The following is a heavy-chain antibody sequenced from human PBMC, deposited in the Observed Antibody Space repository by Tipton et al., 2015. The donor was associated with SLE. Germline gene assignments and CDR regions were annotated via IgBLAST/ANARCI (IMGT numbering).Heavy chain of an antibody. Sequence: QLVQSGAEVKKPGASVKVSCKASGYTFTNYYMHWVRQAPGQGLEWMGLINPTGDSTNYAQKFQGRVTMTRDTSTSTVYMELTSLRSEDTAMFYCASLRISLYSGRWGPWGFDIWGQGTMVTVSS. CDR3: ASLRISLYSGRWGPWGFDI. CDR2: INPTGDST. CDR1: GYTFTNYY. V-gene: IGHV1-46*01. D-gene: IGHD1-26*01. J-gene: IGHJ3*02.